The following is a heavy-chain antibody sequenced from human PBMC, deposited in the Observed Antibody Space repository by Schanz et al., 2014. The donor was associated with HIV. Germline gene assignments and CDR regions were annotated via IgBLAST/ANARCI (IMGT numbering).Heavy chain of an antibody. CDR2: INQDGSEK. D-gene: IGHD3-22*01. CDR1: GYPSSKYW. J-gene: IGHJ5*02. Sequence: VQLVESGGGLVQPGGSLRLSCEASGYPSSKYWLSWVRHTPGRGLEWVANINQDGSEKYYVASVEGRFTISRDNANDSLFLQMNSLRAEDTAVYYCARDYSSGRGWFDPWGQGTLITVSS. V-gene: IGHV3-7*01. CDR3: ARDYSSGRGWFDP.